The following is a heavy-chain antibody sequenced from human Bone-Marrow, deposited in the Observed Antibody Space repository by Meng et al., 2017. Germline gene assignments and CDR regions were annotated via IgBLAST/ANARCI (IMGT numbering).Heavy chain of an antibody. V-gene: IGHV4-34*01. J-gene: IGHJ5*02. Sequence: QVQLQQWGAGLLKPSETLSLTCAVYGGTFSDYYWSWIRQPPGKGLEWIGEINHSGGTKYTPSLESRVTISIDTSKNQFSLKLYSVTAADTAVYYCARARTTNQSKYRNAYNWFDPWGQGTLVTVSS. CDR3: ARARTTNQSKYRNAYNWFDP. CDR2: INHSGGT. D-gene: IGHD2/OR15-2a*01. CDR1: GGTFSDYY.